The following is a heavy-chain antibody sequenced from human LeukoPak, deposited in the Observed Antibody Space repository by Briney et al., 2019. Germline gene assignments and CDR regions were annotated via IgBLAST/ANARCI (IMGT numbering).Heavy chain of an antibody. Sequence: SVRVSCKASGGTFSSYAISWVRQAPGQGLEWMGRIIPIFGIANYAQKFQGRVTITADKSTSTAYMELSSLRSEDTAVYYCASPHPGVAYCGGDCYLDFQHWGQGTLVTVSA. CDR3: ASPHPGVAYCGGDCYLDFQH. J-gene: IGHJ1*01. D-gene: IGHD2-21*02. V-gene: IGHV1-69*04. CDR1: GGTFSSYA. CDR2: IIPIFGIA.